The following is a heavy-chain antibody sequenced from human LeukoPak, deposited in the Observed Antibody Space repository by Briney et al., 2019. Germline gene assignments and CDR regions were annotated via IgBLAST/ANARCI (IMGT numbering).Heavy chain of an antibody. V-gene: IGHV3-74*01. D-gene: IGHD1/OR15-1a*01. Sequence: GGSLRLACAASGFTLSYYWMHWVRQGPGKGLGWVSTINGDGSSTNYADSVKGRFTISRDNAKNTLYLEMNSLRVEDTAVYYCARDPRNKGFDRWGQGTMVTVSS. CDR2: INGDGSST. CDR1: GFTLSYYW. J-gene: IGHJ5*02. CDR3: ARDPRNKGFDR.